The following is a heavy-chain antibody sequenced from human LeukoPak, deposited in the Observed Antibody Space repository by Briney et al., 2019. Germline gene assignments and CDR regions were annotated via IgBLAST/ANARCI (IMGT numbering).Heavy chain of an antibody. CDR1: GLIFSKYW. Sequence: GGSLRLSCVASGLIFSKYWMTWVRQAPGKGLEWVSAISGSGGSTYYADSVKGRFTISRDNSKNTLYLQMNSLRAEDTAVYYCAKGPPRVSSGWPTWHDYWGQGTLVTVSS. V-gene: IGHV3-23*01. D-gene: IGHD6-19*01. J-gene: IGHJ4*02. CDR2: ISGSGGST. CDR3: AKGPPRVSSGWPTWHDY.